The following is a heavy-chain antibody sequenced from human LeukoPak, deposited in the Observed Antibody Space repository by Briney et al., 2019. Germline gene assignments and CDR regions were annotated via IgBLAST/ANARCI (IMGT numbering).Heavy chain of an antibody. CDR1: GFTFDDYA. CDR2: ISWNSGSI. CDR3: AKDKSYCSSTSCHTTGFDY. V-gene: IGHV3-9*01. Sequence: GGSLRLSCAASGFTFDDYAMHWVRQAPGKGLEWVSGISWNSGSIGYADSVKGQFTISRDNAKNSLYLQMNSLRAEDTALYYCAKDKSYCSSTSCHTTGFDYWGQGTLVTVSS. D-gene: IGHD2-2*02. J-gene: IGHJ4*02.